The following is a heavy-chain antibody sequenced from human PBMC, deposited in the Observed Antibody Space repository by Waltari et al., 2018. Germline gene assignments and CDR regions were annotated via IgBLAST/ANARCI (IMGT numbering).Heavy chain of an antibody. CDR3: AKGPYGSWYPPFDY. V-gene: IGHV3-23*01. J-gene: IGHJ4*02. CDR1: GFTFSSYA. CDR2: ISGSSGSK. Sequence: EVQLLESGGGLVQPGGSLRLSCAASGFTFSSYAMSWVRQAPGKGLEWVSAISGSSGSKYYADSVKGRFTISRDNSKNTLYLQMNSLRAEDTAVYYCAKGPYGSWYPPFDYWGQGTLVTVSS. D-gene: IGHD6-13*01.